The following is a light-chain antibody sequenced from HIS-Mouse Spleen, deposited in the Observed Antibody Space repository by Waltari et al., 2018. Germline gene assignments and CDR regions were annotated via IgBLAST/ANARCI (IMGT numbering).Light chain of an antibody. CDR3: QVWDSSSDNVV. J-gene: IGLJ2*01. V-gene: IGLV3-21*03. Sequence: SYVLTQPPSVSVAPGKTARITCGGNNIGSKSVHWYQQKPGQAPVLVVYDDSDRPSGIRERFSGSNSGNAATLTISRVEAGDEADYYCQVWDSSSDNVVFGGGTKLTVL. CDR1: NIGSKS. CDR2: DDS.